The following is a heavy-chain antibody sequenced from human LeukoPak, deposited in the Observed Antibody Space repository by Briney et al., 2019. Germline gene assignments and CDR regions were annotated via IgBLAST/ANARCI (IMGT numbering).Heavy chain of an antibody. CDR3: ARDSPRYNWERGLFHY. CDR1: GYPFTGYY. CDR2: INPNTGGY. Sequence: GASVKVSCKASGYPFTGYYIHWVRQAPGQGLEWMGWINPNTGGYTFAQKVQDRVPVTRDTSINTAYLQLISLRSDDSAAYFCARDSPRYNWERGLFHYWGQGSLVTVSS. D-gene: IGHD1-1*01. J-gene: IGHJ4*02. V-gene: IGHV1-2*02.